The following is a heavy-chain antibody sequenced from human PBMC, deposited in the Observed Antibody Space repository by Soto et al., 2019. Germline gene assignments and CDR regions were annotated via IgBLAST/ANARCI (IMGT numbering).Heavy chain of an antibody. Sequence: ASVKVSCKASGYTFTSYAMHWVRQAPGQRLEWMGWINAGNGNTKYSQKFQGRVTITRDTSASTAYMDPVDTATYFCARIPGWLQGFDSWGQGTLVTVSS. J-gene: IGHJ4*02. CDR3: WLQGFDS. V-gene: IGHV1-3*01. D-gene: IGHD6-19*01. CDR2: INAGNGNT. CDR1: GYTFTSYA.